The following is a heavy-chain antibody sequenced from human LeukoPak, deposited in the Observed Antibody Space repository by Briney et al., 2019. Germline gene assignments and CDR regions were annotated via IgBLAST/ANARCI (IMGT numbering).Heavy chain of an antibody. CDR2: IYHSGST. CDR3: ARLYCSGGSCYREEFDYFDY. Sequence: SQTLSLTCAVSGGSISSGGYSWSWIRQPPGKGLEWIGYIYHSGSTYYNPSLKSRVTISVDRSKNQFSLKLSSVTAADAAVYYRARLYCSGGSCYREEFDYFDYWGQGTLVTVSS. J-gene: IGHJ4*02. CDR1: GGSISSGGYS. V-gene: IGHV4-30-2*01. D-gene: IGHD2-15*01.